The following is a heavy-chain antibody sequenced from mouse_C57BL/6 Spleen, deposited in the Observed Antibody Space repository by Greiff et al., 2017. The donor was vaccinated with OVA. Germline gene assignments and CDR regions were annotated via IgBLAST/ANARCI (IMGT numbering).Heavy chain of an antibody. D-gene: IGHD3-1*01. CDR2: IYPRSGNT. J-gene: IGHJ3*01. Sequence: QVQLQQPGAELARPGASVKLSCKASGYTFTSYGISWVKQRTGQGLEWIGEIYPRSGNTNYNEKFKGKATLTADKSSSTAYMEIRSLTSEDSAVYFCARGGYVGYPAWFAYWGQGTLVTVSA. V-gene: IGHV1-81*01. CDR3: ARGGYVGYPAWFAY. CDR1: GYTFTSYG.